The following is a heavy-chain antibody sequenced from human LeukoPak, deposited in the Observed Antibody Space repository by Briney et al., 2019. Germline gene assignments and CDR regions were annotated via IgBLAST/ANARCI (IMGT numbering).Heavy chain of an antibody. CDR3: ARDDYYDSSGYYAY. D-gene: IGHD3-22*01. J-gene: IGHJ4*02. Sequence: PGGSLRLSCAASGSTFSSYGMHWVRQAPGKGLEWVAVIWYDGSNKYYADSVKGRFTISRDNSKNTLYLQMNSLRAENTAVYYCARDDYYDSSGYYAYWGQGTLVTVSS. CDR1: GSTFSSYG. CDR2: IWYDGSNK. V-gene: IGHV3-33*01.